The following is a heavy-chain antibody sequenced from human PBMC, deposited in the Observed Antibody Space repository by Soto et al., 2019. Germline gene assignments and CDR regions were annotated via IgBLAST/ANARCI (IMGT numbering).Heavy chain of an antibody. D-gene: IGHD3-10*01. V-gene: IGHV3-30-3*01. CDR3: AREWSTSGDLDY. J-gene: IGHJ4*02. Sequence: QVQLVESGGGVVQPGRSLRLSCAASGFTFSSHSIRWVRQAPGKGLEWVAVISYDGSSKYYADSVKGRFTISRDNSKNTAYLQMNSLRAEDTAVFYCAREWSTSGDLDYWGQGTLVIVSS. CDR1: GFTFSSHS. CDR2: ISYDGSSK.